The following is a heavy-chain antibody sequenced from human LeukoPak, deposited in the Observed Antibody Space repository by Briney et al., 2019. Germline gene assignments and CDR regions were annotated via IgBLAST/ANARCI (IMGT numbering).Heavy chain of an antibody. D-gene: IGHD2-2*01. CDR2: IIPIFGTA. CDR3: EKQESGYCSSTSCPGMDV. Sequence: PWASVKVSCKASGGTFSSYAISWVRQAPGQGLEWMGGIIPIFGTANYAQKFQGRVTITADESTSTAYMELSSLRSEDTAVYYCEKQESGYCSSTSCPGMDVWGQGTTVTVSS. CDR1: GGTFSSYA. J-gene: IGHJ6*02. V-gene: IGHV1-69*13.